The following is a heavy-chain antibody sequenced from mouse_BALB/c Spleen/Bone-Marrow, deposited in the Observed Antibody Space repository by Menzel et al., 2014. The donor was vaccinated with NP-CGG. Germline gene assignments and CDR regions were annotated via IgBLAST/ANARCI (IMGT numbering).Heavy chain of an antibody. V-gene: IGHV5-17*02. J-gene: IGHJ2*01. D-gene: IGHD4-1*01. CDR3: TRGGNWDDFDY. CDR1: GFTFSSFG. CDR2: ISSGSSTI. Sequence: EVMLVESGGGLVQPGGSRKLSCAASGFTFSSFGMHWVRQTPEKGLEWVAYISSGSSTIYYADTVKGRFTISRDNPKNTLFLQVTSLRSEDTAMYYCTRGGNWDDFDYWAKAPLSQSPQ.